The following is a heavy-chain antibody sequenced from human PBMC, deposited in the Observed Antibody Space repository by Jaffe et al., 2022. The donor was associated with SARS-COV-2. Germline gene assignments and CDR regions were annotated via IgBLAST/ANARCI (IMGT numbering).Heavy chain of an antibody. CDR2: IRNKVNSYTT. V-gene: IGHV3-72*01. D-gene: IGHD6-19*01. CDR3: ARGPSGITVAGGQNYHYGMDV. J-gene: IGHJ6*02. Sequence: EVHLVESGGGLVQPGGSLRLSCATSGFTFSDHYMDWVRQAPGKGLEWVGRIRNKVNSYTTEYAASVKGRFTISRDDSKNSLHLQMNSLKTEDTAVYYCARGPSGITVAGGQNYHYGMDVWGQGTTVTVSS. CDR1: GFTFSDHY.